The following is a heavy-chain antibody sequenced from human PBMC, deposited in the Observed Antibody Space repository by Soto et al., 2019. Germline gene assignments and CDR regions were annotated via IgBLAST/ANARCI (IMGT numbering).Heavy chain of an antibody. J-gene: IGHJ3*02. V-gene: IGHV1-2*02. D-gene: IGHD1-26*01. CDR2: INPNSGGT. CDR3: ARWDLNAHAFDI. CDR1: GYTFTGYY. Sequence: ASLKVSCKASGYTFTGYYMHWVRQAPGQGLEWMGWINPNSGGTNYAQKFQGRVTMTRDTSISTAYMELNSLRDEDTAVYYCARWDLNAHAFDIWGQGTMVTVSS.